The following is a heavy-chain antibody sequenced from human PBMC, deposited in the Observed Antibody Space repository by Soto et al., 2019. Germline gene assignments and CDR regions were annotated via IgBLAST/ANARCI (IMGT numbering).Heavy chain of an antibody. CDR2: ISYDGSNK. J-gene: IGHJ6*02. V-gene: IGHV3-30*18. CDR1: GFTFSSYG. Sequence: QVQLVESGGGVVQPGRSLRLSCAASGFTFSSYGMHWVRQAPGKGLEWVAVISYDGSNKYYADSVKGRFTISRDNSKNPLYLQMNSLRAEDTAVYYCAKIGEYGMDVWGQGTTVTVSS. CDR3: AKIGEYGMDV.